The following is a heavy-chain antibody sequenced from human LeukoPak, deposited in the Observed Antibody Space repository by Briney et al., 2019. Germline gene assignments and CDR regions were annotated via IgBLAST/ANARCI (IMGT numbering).Heavy chain of an antibody. CDR2: ISASGGST. Sequence: GGSLRLSCAASGFTFSSSAMSWVRQVPGKGLEWVSGISASGGSTSYADSVKGRLTISRDNSKNTLYLQMNSLRAEDTAVYYCAKVPQYYYDSSGYFDYWGQGTLVTVSS. J-gene: IGHJ4*02. CDR1: GFTFSSSA. V-gene: IGHV3-23*01. D-gene: IGHD3-22*01. CDR3: AKVPQYYYDSSGYFDY.